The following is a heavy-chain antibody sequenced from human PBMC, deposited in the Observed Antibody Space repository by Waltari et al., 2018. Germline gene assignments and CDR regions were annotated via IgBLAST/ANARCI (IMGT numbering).Heavy chain of an antibody. CDR3: ARENGWSFDN. CDR1: GFTFNYDW. Sequence: EVQLVESGGDLVQPGGSLRLSCAASGFTFNYDWMSWVRQAPGKGLEWVAKINQDGSDKSYVDSVKGRFTISRDNAEKSLYLQMSSLRAEDTAVYYCARENGWSFDNWGQGTLVTVSS. J-gene: IGHJ4*02. V-gene: IGHV3-7*01. D-gene: IGHD6-19*01. CDR2: INQDGSDK.